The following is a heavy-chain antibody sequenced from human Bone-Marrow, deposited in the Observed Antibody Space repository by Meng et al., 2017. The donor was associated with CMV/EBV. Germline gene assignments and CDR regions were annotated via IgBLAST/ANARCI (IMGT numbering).Heavy chain of an antibody. Sequence: GGSLRLSCAASGFTFSSYSMNWVRQAPGKGLEWVSYISSSSTIYYADSVKGRFTISRDNAKNSLYLQMNSLRAEDTAVYYCARVVGEGGYGGYGYWGQGTLVTVSS. J-gene: IGHJ4*02. V-gene: IGHV3-48*04. CDR3: ARVVGEGGYGGYGY. CDR1: GFTFSSYS. D-gene: IGHD5-12*01. CDR2: ISSSSTI.